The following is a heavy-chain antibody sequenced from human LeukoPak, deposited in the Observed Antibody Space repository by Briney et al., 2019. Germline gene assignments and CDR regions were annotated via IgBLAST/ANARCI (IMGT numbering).Heavy chain of an antibody. CDR1: GFTFSSYS. CDR2: ISSSSSTI. CDR3: ARDMVVTAIPGGDY. J-gene: IGHJ4*02. D-gene: IGHD2-21*02. V-gene: IGHV3-48*01. Sequence: TGGSLRLSCAASGFTFSSYSMNWVRQAPGKGLEWVSYISSSSSTIYYADSVKGRFTISRDNAKNSLYLQMNSLRAEDTAVYYCARDMVVTAIPGGDYWGQGTLVTVSS.